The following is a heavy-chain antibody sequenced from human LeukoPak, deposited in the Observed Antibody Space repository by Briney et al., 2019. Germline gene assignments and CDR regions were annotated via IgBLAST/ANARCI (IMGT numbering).Heavy chain of an antibody. D-gene: IGHD4-17*01. CDR3: TTAQDYGDYVGFDY. V-gene: IGHV3-15*01. CDR1: GFTFSTAW. Sequence: GGSLRLSCAASGFTFSTAWMSWVRQAPGKGLEWVGRIKSKTDGGTTDYAAPVKGRFTISRDDSKNTLYLQMNSLKTEDTAVYYCTTAQDYGDYVGFDYWGQGTLVTVSS. CDR2: IKSKTDGGTT. J-gene: IGHJ4*02.